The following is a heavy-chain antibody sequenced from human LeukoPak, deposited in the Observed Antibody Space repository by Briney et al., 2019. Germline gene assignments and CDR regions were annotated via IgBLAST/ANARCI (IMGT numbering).Heavy chain of an antibody. Sequence: ASVKVSCKASGYTFTGYYMHWVRQAPGQGLKWMGWINPNSGGTNYAQKFQGRVTMTRDTSISTAYMELSRLRSDDTAVYYCARRGNYDSSGYYYWGQGTLVTVSS. D-gene: IGHD3-22*01. V-gene: IGHV1-2*02. J-gene: IGHJ4*02. CDR2: INPNSGGT. CDR1: GYTFTGYY. CDR3: ARRGNYDSSGYYY.